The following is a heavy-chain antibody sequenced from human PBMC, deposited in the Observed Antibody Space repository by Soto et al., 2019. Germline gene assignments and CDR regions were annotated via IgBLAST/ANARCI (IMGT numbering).Heavy chain of an antibody. V-gene: IGHV4-39*01. J-gene: IGHJ5*02. D-gene: IGHD2-8*01. CDR1: GGSISSSSYY. CDR3: ARPLYCTNGVCPTDRYNWFDP. Sequence: TLSLTCTVSGGSISSSSYYWGWIRQPPGKGLEWIGSIYYSGSTYYNPSLKSRVTISVDTSKNQFSLKLSSVTAADTAVYYCARPLYCTNGVCPTDRYNWFDPWGQRTLVTVSS. CDR2: IYYSGST.